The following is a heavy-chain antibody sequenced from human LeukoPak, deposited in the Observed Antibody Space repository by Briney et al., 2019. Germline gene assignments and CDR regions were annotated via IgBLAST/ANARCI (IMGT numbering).Heavy chain of an antibody. J-gene: IGHJ4*02. V-gene: IGHV3-7*01. CDR3: ARVGGDGYKPYYYYYYFDY. D-gene: IGHD5-24*01. CDR1: GFTFSSYW. Sequence: PGGSLRLSCAASGFTFSSYWMSWVRQAPGKGLEWVANIKQDGSEKYYVDSVKGRFTISRDNAKNSLYLQMNSLRAEDTAVYYCARVGGDGYKPYYYYYYFDYWGQGTLVTVSS. CDR2: IKQDGSEK.